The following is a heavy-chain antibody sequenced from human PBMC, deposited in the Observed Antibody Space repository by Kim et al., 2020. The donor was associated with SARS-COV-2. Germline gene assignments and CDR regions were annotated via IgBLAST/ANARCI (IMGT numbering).Heavy chain of an antibody. CDR2: ISAGNGDT. CDR1: GYTFTSYA. J-gene: IGHJ4*02. CDR3: AALRGGVNWNFHY. Sequence: ASVKVSCKSSGYTFTSYAFHWVRQAPGQSLEWMGKISAGNGDTHYSHKFQGRVTINRDTSATTVYMELSGLRSEDTALYYCAALRGGVNWNFHYWGQGTL. D-gene: IGHD1-7*01. V-gene: IGHV1-3*01.